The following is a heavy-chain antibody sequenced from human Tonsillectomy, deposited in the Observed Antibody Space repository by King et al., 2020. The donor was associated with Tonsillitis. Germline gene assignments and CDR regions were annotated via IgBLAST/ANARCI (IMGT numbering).Heavy chain of an antibody. V-gene: IGHV3-13*01. J-gene: IGHJ2*01. CDR1: GFTFSTYD. Sequence: VQLVESGGGLVQPGGSLRLSCAASGFTFSTYDMHWVRQPTGKGLEWVSGTIPSGDTSYAGSVKGRFTVSRENAKNSLYLQMNSLTAGDTAVYYCAREMGTPGHWYFDLWGRGTLVTVSS. CDR2: TIPSGDT. CDR3: AREMGTPGHWYFDL. D-gene: IGHD7-27*01.